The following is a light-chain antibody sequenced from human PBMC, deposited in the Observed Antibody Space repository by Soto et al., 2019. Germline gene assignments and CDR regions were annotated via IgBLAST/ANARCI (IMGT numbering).Light chain of an antibody. J-gene: IGKJ4*01. Sequence: DIQMTQSPSSLSASVGDRVTISCRASQSITSHLNWYQQKPGKAPKLLIYGASTLQSGVPSRFTGGGSGTQFTLTISSLQPEDFVTYYCQQSYRTPLTFGGGTKVEIK. CDR3: QQSYRTPLT. CDR2: GAS. V-gene: IGKV1-39*01. CDR1: QSITSH.